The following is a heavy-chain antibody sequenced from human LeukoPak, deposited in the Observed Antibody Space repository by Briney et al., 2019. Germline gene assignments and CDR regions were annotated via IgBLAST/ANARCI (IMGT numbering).Heavy chain of an antibody. J-gene: IGHJ4*02. D-gene: IGHD3-3*01. Sequence: GGSMRLSCAASGFTFSSYSMSWVRQAPGKGLEWVAAIRSSGGSTNYADSVKGRLTISRDNSKNTLYLQMNSLRAEDTAVYYCAKSPQAVLRFLEWLSSYYFDYWGQGTLVTVSS. CDR2: IRSSGGST. CDR1: GFTFSSYS. V-gene: IGHV3-23*01. CDR3: AKSPQAVLRFLEWLSSYYFDY.